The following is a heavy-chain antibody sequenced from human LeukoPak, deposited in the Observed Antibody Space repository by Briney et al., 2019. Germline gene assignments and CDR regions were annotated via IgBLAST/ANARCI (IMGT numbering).Heavy chain of an antibody. J-gene: IGHJ4*02. D-gene: IGHD5-18*01. CDR2: INSDGSST. CDR3: AREDTAMVLLDY. CDR1: GFTFSSYW. V-gene: IGHV3-74*01. Sequence: GGSPRLSCAASGFTFSSYWMHWVRQAPGKGLVWVSRINSDGSSTSYADSVKGRFTISRDNAKNTLYLQMNSLRAEDTAVYYCAREDTAMVLLDYWGQGTLVSVSS.